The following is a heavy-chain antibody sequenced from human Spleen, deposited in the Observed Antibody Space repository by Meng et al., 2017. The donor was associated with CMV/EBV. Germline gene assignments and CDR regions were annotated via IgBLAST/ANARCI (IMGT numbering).Heavy chain of an antibody. D-gene: IGHD4-17*01. CDR1: GFTFWTYA. J-gene: IGHJ4*02. CDR2: IYSGGSST. V-gene: IGHV3-23*03. Sequence: GGSLRLSCAASGFTFWTYAMSWVRQAPGKGLEWVSVIYSGGSSTYYADSVKGRFTISRDNSKNTLYLQMNSLRAEDTAVYYCAKNGYGVKRDYYDYWGQGTLVTVSS. CDR3: AKNGYGVKRDYYDY.